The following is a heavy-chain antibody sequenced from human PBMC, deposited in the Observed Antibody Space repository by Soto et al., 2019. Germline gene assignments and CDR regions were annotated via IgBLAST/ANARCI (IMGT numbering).Heavy chain of an antibody. J-gene: IGHJ6*02. CDR3: ARIRFLETKPYYYYGMDV. D-gene: IGHD3-3*01. CDR2: IDWDDDK. V-gene: IGHV2-70*01. CDR1: GFSLSTSGMC. Sequence: SGPTLVNPTQTLTLTCTFSGFSLSTSGMCVSWIRQPPGKALEWLALIDWDDDKYYSTSLKTRLTISKDTSKNQVVLTMTNMDPVDTATYYCARIRFLETKPYYYYGMDVWGQGTTVTVS.